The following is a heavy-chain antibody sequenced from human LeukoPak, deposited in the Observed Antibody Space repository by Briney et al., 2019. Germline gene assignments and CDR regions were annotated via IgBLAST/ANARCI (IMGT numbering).Heavy chain of an antibody. V-gene: IGHV4-39*07. Sequence: ASETLSLTCTVSGGSITSSSYYWGWIRQPPGKGLEWIGSVYYSGNTYYNSSLKSRVTISVDTSKNQFSLKLSSVTAADTAVYYCARGRTGYSSSWYSSYYYMDVWGKGTTVTVSS. J-gene: IGHJ6*03. CDR2: VYYSGNT. D-gene: IGHD6-13*01. CDR1: GGSITSSSYY. CDR3: ARGRTGYSSSWYSSYYYMDV.